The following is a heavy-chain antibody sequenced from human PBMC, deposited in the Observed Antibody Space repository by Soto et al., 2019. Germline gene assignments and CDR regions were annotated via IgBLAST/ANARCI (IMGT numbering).Heavy chain of an antibody. CDR3: AKVFGDFSAYYYYGMDV. Sequence: QVQLVESGGGVVQPGRSLRLSCAASGFTFSSYGMHWVRQAPGKGLEWVAVISYDGSNKYYADSVKGRFTISRDNSKNTLYLQMNSLRAEDTAVYYCAKVFGDFSAYYYYGMDVW. D-gene: IGHD3-16*01. CDR1: GFTFSSYG. J-gene: IGHJ6*01. V-gene: IGHV3-30*18. CDR2: ISYDGSNK.